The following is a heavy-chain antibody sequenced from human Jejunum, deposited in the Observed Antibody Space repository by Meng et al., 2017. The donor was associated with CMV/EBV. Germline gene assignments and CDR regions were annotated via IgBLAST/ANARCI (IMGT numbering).Heavy chain of an antibody. CDR1: FTLSSYY. Sequence: FTLSSYYMHWVRQAPGKGLVWASRINSDGTITHDADFVKGRFTISRDNAQNTLYLQMNSLRAEDTAVYYCPKDRVWTYDSTSAKDYWGQGTLVTVSS. J-gene: IGHJ4*02. CDR3: PKDRVWTYDSTSAKDY. V-gene: IGHV3-74*01. D-gene: IGHD3-22*01. CDR2: INSDGTIT.